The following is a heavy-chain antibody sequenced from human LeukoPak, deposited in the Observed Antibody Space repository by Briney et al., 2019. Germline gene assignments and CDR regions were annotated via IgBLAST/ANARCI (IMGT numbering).Heavy chain of an antibody. J-gene: IGHJ4*02. CDR3: AALLGYCSDGSCYGAFDY. D-gene: IGHD2-15*01. CDR1: GFTFTSSA. V-gene: IGHV1-58*02. CDR2: IVVGSGNT. Sequence: SVKVSCKASGFTFTSSAMQWVRQARGQRLEWIGWIVVGSGNTNYAQKFQERVTITRDMSTSTAYMELSSLRSEDTAVYYCAALLGYCSDGSCYGAFDYWGQGTLVTVSS.